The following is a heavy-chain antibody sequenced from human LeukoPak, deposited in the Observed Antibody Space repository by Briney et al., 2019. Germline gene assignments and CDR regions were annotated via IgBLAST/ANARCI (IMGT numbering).Heavy chain of an antibody. CDR3: ARDRHAGDYGDYGGYYSYGMDV. CDR1: GFTFSTYS. Sequence: GGSLRLSCAASGFTFSTYSMNWVRQAPGKGLEWVSSISSSSSYIYYAVSVKGRFTISRDNAKNSLYLQMNSLRAEDTAVYYCARDRHAGDYGDYGGYYSYGMDVWGLGTTVTVSS. CDR2: ISSSSSYI. J-gene: IGHJ6*02. V-gene: IGHV3-21*01. D-gene: IGHD4-17*01.